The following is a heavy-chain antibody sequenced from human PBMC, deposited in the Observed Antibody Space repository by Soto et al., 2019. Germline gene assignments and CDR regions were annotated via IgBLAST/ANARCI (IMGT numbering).Heavy chain of an antibody. D-gene: IGHD3-9*01. J-gene: IGHJ4*02. CDR1: GFTFGNYW. Sequence: GGSLRLSCAASGFTFGNYWMHWVRQAPGKGLVWVSRISDYGRINYADSVKDRFIISRDDARSELYLQLNDLRVEDTAVYYCAKSPSKARDYEVLAGYSGYFDSWGLGTLVTVSS. CDR3: AKSPSKARDYEVLAGYSGYFDS. V-gene: IGHV3-74*01. CDR2: ISDYGRI.